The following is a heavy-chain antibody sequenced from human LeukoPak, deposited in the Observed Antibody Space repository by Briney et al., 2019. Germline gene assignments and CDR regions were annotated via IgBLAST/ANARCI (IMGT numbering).Heavy chain of an antibody. CDR2: IIPIFGTA. CDR1: GGTFSSYA. J-gene: IGHJ4*02. CDR3: ARGQKGGYSYGTIGGFDY. D-gene: IGHD5-18*01. V-gene: IGHV1-69*05. Sequence: SVKVSCKASGGTFSSYAISWVRQAPGQGLEWMGGIIPIFGTANYAQKFQGRVTITTDESTSTAYMELSSLRSEDTAVYYCARGQKGGYSYGTIGGFDYWSQGTLVTVSS.